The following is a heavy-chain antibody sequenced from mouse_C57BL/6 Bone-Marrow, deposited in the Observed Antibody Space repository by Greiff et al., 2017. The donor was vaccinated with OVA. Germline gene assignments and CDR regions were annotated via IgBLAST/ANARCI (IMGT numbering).Heavy chain of an antibody. Sequence: VQLQQSGAELARPGASVKLSCKASGYTFTSYGISWVKQRTGQGLEWIGEIYPRSGNTSYNEKFKGKATLTADKSSSTSYMELRSLTSEDASVYFCARWYYGSSYPEWYFDVWGTGTTVTVSS. CDR3: ARWYYGSSYPEWYFDV. J-gene: IGHJ1*03. CDR1: GYTFTSYG. CDR2: IYPRSGNT. D-gene: IGHD1-1*01. V-gene: IGHV1-81*01.